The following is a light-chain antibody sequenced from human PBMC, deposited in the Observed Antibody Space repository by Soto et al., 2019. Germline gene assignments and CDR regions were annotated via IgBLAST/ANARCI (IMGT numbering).Light chain of an antibody. V-gene: IGKV3-15*01. CDR1: QSISSN. J-gene: IGKJ2*01. CDR3: QQYNDWPPMYT. CDR2: GAS. Sequence: EIVMTQSPATLSVSPGERATLSCRASQSISSNLAWYQQKPGQAPRLLIYGASTRATGIPARFSGSGSWTEFTLTITSLQSEDLAVYFCQQYNDWPPMYTFGQGTKLEIK.